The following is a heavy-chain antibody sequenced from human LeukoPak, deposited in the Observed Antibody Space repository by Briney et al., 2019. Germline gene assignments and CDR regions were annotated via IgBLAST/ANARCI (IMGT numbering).Heavy chain of an antibody. CDR3: AREGYYDY. CDR2: IYSGGST. Sequence: GGSLRLSCAASGFTVSSNYMSWVRQAPGKGLEWVSLIYSGGSTYYAHSVQGRFTISGDNSKNTLYLQMNSLRAEDTAVYYCAREGYYDYWGQGTLVTVSS. J-gene: IGHJ4*02. CDR1: GFTVSSNY. V-gene: IGHV3-53*01.